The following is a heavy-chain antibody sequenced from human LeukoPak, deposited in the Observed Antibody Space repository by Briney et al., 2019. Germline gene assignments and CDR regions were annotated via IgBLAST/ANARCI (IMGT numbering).Heavy chain of an antibody. CDR3: ARGPAGMFSWFDS. CDR1: GFTFSSYA. V-gene: IGHV3-30-3*01. Sequence: PGGSLRLSCAASGFTFSSYAMHWVRQAPGKGLEWVAVISYDGSNKYYADSVKGRFTISRDNSKNTLYLQMNNLRDEDTAAYHCARGPAGMFSWFDSWGQGTLVTVSS. CDR2: ISYDGSNK. D-gene: IGHD3-10*02. J-gene: IGHJ5*01.